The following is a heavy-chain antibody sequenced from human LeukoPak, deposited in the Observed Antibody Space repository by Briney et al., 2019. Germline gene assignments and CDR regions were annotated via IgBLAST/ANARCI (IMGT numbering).Heavy chain of an antibody. V-gene: IGHV4-39*01. Sequence: PSETPSLTCAVSGGSIRSSTYYWGWIRQSPGKGLEWIGSFSYSGRTNYNPSLKSRITISIDTSNNHFSLKLSSVTAADTAVYYCARHYYYGSGKYVPFDYWGQGTLVTVSS. D-gene: IGHD3-10*01. CDR3: ARHYYYGSGKYVPFDY. CDR1: GGSIRSSTYY. CDR2: FSYSGRT. J-gene: IGHJ4*02.